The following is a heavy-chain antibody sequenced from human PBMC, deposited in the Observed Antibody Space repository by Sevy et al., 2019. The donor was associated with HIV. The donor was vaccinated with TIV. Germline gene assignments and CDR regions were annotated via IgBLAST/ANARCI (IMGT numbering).Heavy chain of an antibody. V-gene: IGHV4-39*01. CDR1: GGSISSSSYY. Sequence: SEILSLTCTVSGGSISSSSYYWGWIRQPPGKGLEWIGSIYYSGSTYDNPSLKSRVTISVDTSKNQFSLKLSSVTAADTAVYYCGGGYCSSTSCYYGMDVWGQGTTVTVSS. CDR2: IYYSGST. CDR3: GGGYCSSTSCYYGMDV. D-gene: IGHD2-2*01. J-gene: IGHJ6*02.